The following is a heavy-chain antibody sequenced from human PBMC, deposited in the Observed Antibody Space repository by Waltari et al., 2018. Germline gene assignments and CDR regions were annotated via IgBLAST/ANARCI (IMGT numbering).Heavy chain of an antibody. D-gene: IGHD3-3*01. V-gene: IGHV1-69*01. Sequence: QVQLVQSGAEVKKPGSSVKVSCKASGGTFSSYAISWVRQAPGQGLEWMGGIIPIFGTANDAQKFQGRVTITADESTSTAYMELSSLRSEDTAVYYCATAGPYYDFWSGYYTARSFDYWGQGTLVTVSS. CDR1: GGTFSSYA. CDR3: ATAGPYYDFWSGYYTARSFDY. J-gene: IGHJ4*02. CDR2: IIPIFGTA.